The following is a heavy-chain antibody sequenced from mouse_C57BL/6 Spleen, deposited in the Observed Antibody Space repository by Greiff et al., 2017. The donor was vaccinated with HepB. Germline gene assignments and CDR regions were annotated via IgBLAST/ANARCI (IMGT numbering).Heavy chain of an antibody. CDR1: GYAFSSSW. D-gene: IGHD2-3*01. CDR2: IYPGDGDT. V-gene: IGHV1-82*01. CDR3: PSSYDGYFLDY. J-gene: IGHJ2*01. Sequence: VQRVESGPELVKPGASVKISCKASGYAFSSSWMNWVKQRPGKGLEWIGRIYPGDGDTNYNGKFKGKATLTADKSSSTAYMQLSSLTSEDSAVYFCPSSYDGYFLDYWGQGTTLTVSS.